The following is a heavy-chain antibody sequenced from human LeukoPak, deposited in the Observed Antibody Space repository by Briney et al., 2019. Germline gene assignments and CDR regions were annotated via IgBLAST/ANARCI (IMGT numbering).Heavy chain of an antibody. CDR3: ARGLYGVEDAFDI. J-gene: IGHJ3*02. Sequence: PGGSLRLSCAASGFTFRSYSMNWVRQAPGKGLEWVSSISSSSSYIYYADSVKGRFTISRDNAKSSLYLQMNSLRAEDTAVYYCARGLYGVEDAFDIWGQGTMVTVSS. CDR2: ISSSSSYI. D-gene: IGHD3-3*01. CDR1: GFTFRSYS. V-gene: IGHV3-21*01.